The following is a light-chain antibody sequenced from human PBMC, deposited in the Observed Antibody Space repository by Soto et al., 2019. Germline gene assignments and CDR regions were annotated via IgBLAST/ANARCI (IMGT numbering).Light chain of an antibody. CDR3: QQRSNWPRGT. CDR2: DAS. V-gene: IGKV3-11*01. Sequence: EIVLTQSPATLSLSPGERATLSCRASQSISSYLAWYQQKPGQAPRLLIYDASNRATGIPARFSGSGSGTDFTLPISSLEPEDFAVYYCQQRSNWPRGTFGQGTKLEI. J-gene: IGKJ2*02. CDR1: QSISSY.